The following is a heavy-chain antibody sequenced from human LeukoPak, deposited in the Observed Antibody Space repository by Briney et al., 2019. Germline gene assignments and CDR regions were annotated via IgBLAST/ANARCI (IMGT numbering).Heavy chain of an antibody. D-gene: IGHD6-13*01. Sequence: PGGSLRLSCAASGFTFSSYAMSWVRQPPGKGLEWIGSIYHTGGSYYNPSLKSRATISVDTSKNQFSLKLSSVTAADTAVYYCARVYTGSSWDYYYYMDVWGKGTTVTVSS. CDR1: GFTFSSYA. CDR3: ARVYTGSSWDYYYYMDV. CDR2: IYHTGGS. V-gene: IGHV4-38-2*01. J-gene: IGHJ6*03.